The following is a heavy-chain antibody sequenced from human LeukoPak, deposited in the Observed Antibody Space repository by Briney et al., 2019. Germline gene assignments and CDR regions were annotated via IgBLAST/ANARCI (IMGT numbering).Heavy chain of an antibody. V-gene: IGHV3-30-3*01. CDR1: GFTFGSYS. J-gene: IGHJ5*02. D-gene: IGHD3-16*01. CDR3: TRVNTYYDVDGWFDP. Sequence: GRSLRLSCAASGFTFGSYSMHWVRQAPGRGLEWVAVISYDSYNKWFAESVKGRFTISRDNSKNTLYLHMNSLRVEDTAVYYCTRVNTYYDVDGWFDPWGQGTLVTVSS. CDR2: ISYDSYNK.